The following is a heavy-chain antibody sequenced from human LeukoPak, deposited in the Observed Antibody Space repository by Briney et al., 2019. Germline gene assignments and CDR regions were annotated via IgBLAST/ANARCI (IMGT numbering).Heavy chain of an antibody. V-gene: IGHV4-59*01. CDR2: IYYTGST. CDR3: ARGVVTAIQTFDY. J-gene: IGHJ4*02. CDR1: GGSISNYY. Sequence: SETLSLTCTVSGGSISNYYWNWIRQPPGKGLEWIGYIYYTGSTNYNPSLKSRVTMSVDTSKNQFSLNLRSVTPEDTAVYYCARGVVTAIQTFDYWGQGTLVTVSS. D-gene: IGHD2-21*02.